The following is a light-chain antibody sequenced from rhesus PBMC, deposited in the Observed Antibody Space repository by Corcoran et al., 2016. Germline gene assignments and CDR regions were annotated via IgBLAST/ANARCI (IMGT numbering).Light chain of an antibody. J-gene: IGKJ3*01. Sequence: EIVMTQSPATLSLSPGETATISRRTSQSVSSYLAWYQQKPGLVPRLLSYGASRRAPGIPDRFSGSGSGTDFTLTITSLEPEDFAVYYCQETSNLFTFGPGTKLDIK. CDR1: QSVSSY. CDR2: GAS. V-gene: IGKV3-31*02. CDR3: QETSNLFT.